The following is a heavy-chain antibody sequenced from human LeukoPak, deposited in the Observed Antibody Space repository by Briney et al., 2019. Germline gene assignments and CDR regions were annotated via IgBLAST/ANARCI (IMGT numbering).Heavy chain of an antibody. V-gene: IGHV4-38-2*02. D-gene: IGHD2-15*01. J-gene: IGHJ4*02. CDR2: IYHSGST. CDR3: ASGGRVVVAAIDY. Sequence: PSETLSLTYTVSGYSISSGYYWGWIRQPPGKGLEWIGSIYHSGSTYYNPSLKSRVTISVDTSKNQFSLKLSSVTAADTAVYYCASGGRVVVAAIDYWGQGTLVTVSS. CDR1: GYSISSGYY.